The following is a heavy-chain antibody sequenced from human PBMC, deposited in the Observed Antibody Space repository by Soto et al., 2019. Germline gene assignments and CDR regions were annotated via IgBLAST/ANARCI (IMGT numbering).Heavy chain of an antibody. D-gene: IGHD3-10*01. V-gene: IGHV4-39*01. Sequence: QLQLQESGPGLVKPSETLSLTCTVSGGSISSDIHYWGWIRQPPGKGLEWIGTIYYSGNIYNNPSLRSRVTIPMNTSKTQFSLRLTSVTAADTAVYYCARHTDCGSGSSCLGSDNMDTDAFDIWGQGTMVTVS. CDR1: GGSISSDIHY. CDR3: ARHTDCGSGSSCLGSDNMDTDAFDI. CDR2: IYYSGNI. J-gene: IGHJ3*02.